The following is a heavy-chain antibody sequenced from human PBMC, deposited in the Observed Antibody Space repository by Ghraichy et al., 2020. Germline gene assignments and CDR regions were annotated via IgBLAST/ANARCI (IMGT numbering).Heavy chain of an antibody. CDR1: GFTFSSYW. CDR2: INSDGSST. J-gene: IGHJ6*02. CDR3: ARDLYSSLTRRLYYYYGMDV. D-gene: IGHD6-13*01. Sequence: GESLNISCAASGFTFSSYWMHWVRQAPGKGLVWVSRINSDGSSTSYADSVKGRFTISRDNAKNTLYLQMNSLRAEDTAVYYCARDLYSSLTRRLYYYYGMDVWGQGTTVTVSS. V-gene: IGHV3-74*01.